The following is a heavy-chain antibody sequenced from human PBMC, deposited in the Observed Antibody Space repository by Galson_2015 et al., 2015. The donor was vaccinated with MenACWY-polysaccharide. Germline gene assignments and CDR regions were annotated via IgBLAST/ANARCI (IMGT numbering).Heavy chain of an antibody. CDR1: GFTFTGYC. V-gene: IGHV3-33*01. Sequence: LRLSCGAAGFTFTGYCRHWGRQAPGKGVEWGAFVLNDGSNKYYEDSVKGRFTISRDNSKNTLYLQMNSLRAEDTAMYYCARDPHSSGWYLDYWGQGTLVTVSS. CDR2: VLNDGSNK. CDR3: ARDPHSSGWYLDY. J-gene: IGHJ4*02. D-gene: IGHD6-19*01.